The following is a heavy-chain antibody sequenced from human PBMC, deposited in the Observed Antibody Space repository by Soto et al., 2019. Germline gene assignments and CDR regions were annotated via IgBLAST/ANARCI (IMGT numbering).Heavy chain of an antibody. CDR1: GFNFNSYA. CDR2: VGDNGDST. Sequence: EVQLLESGGGLVQPGGSLRLSCAASGFNFNSYAMSWVRQAPGKGLEWVAHVGDNGDSTYYADSVKGRFTISRDNSKNTLYLQKNRLRVDDTAVYDWAGGTYLAYWGQGTLVTVSS. V-gene: IGHV3-23*01. J-gene: IGHJ4*02. CDR3: AGGTYLAY. D-gene: IGHD3-16*01.